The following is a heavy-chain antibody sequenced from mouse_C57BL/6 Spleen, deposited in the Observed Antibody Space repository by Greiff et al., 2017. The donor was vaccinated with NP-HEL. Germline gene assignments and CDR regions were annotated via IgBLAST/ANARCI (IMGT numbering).Heavy chain of an antibody. V-gene: IGHV1-50*01. Sequence: VQLQQSGAELVKPGASVKLSCKASGYTFTSYWMQWVKQRPGQGLEWIGEIDPSDSYTNYNQKFKGKATLTVDTSSSTAYMQLSSLTSEDSAVYYSARADNYGSRRDWYFDVWGTGTTVTVSS. CDR3: ARADNYGSRRDWYFDV. CDR1: GYTFTSYW. D-gene: IGHD1-1*01. J-gene: IGHJ1*03. CDR2: IDPSDSYT.